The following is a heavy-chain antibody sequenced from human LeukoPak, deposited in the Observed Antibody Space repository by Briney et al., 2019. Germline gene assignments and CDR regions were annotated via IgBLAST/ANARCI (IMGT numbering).Heavy chain of an antibody. CDR1: GNTLSEFS. V-gene: IGHV1-24*01. CDR3: AADLLAGGLKTFDP. CDR2: FDPEVGET. J-gene: IGHJ5*02. Sequence: ASVKVSCKVTGNTLSEFSMHWVRQSPGKGLEWMGGFDPEVGETVYAQKFQGRVTMTEDTSTETAYMELSSLRSEDTAVYYCAADLLAGGLKTFDPWGQGTLVTVSS.